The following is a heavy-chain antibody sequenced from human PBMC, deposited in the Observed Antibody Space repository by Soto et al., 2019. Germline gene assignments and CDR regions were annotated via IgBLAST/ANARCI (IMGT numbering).Heavy chain of an antibody. Sequence: GSLRLSCAASGFTFSSYAMSWVRQAPGKGLEWVSAISGSGGSTYYADSVKGRFTISRDNSKNTLYLQMNSLRAEDTAVYYCAKRAPYYDFWSGYGGSSFDYWGQGTLVTVSS. V-gene: IGHV3-23*01. D-gene: IGHD3-3*01. J-gene: IGHJ4*02. CDR2: ISGSGGST. CDR3: AKRAPYYDFWSGYGGSSFDY. CDR1: GFTFSSYA.